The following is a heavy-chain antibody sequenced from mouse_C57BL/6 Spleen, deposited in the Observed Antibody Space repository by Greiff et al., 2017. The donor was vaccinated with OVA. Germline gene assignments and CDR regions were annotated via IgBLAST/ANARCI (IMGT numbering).Heavy chain of an antibody. V-gene: IGHV1-22*01. CDR2: INPNNGGT. CDR1: GYTFTDYN. Sequence: VQLKESGPELVKPGASVKMSCKASGYTFTDYNMHWVKQSHGKSLEWIGYINPNNGGTSYNQKFKGKATLTVNKSSSTAYLELRSLTSEESAVYYCARWCLMIWDFAYWGQGTLVTVSA. D-gene: IGHD4-1*01. J-gene: IGHJ3*01. CDR3: ARWCLMIWDFAY.